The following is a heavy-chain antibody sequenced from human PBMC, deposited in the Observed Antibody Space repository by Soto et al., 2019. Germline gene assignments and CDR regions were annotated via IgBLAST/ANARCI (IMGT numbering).Heavy chain of an antibody. CDR2: ISYDGSNK. J-gene: IGHJ4*02. V-gene: IGHV3-30-3*01. CDR3: AREPDSSGYYIDY. D-gene: IGHD3-22*01. Sequence: GGSLRLSCAASGFTFSSYAMNWVRQAPGKGLEWVAVISYDGSNKYYADSVKGRFTISRDNSKNTLYLQMNSLRAEDTAVSYCAREPDSSGYYIDYWGQGTLVTVSS. CDR1: GFTFSSYA.